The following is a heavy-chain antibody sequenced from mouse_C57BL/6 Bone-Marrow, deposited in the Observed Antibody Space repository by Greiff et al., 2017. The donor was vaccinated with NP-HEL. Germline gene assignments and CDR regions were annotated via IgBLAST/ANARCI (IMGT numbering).Heavy chain of an antibody. Sequence: QVQLQQSGAELVRPGTSVKMSCKASGYTFTNYWIGWAKQRPGHGLEWIGDIYPGGGYTNYNEKFKGKATLTADKSSSTAYMQFSSLTSEDSAVYYCARSPITTVSYFDYWGQGTTLTVSS. CDR2: IYPGGGYT. V-gene: IGHV1-63*01. CDR3: ARSPITTVSYFDY. CDR1: GYTFTNYW. J-gene: IGHJ2*01. D-gene: IGHD1-1*01.